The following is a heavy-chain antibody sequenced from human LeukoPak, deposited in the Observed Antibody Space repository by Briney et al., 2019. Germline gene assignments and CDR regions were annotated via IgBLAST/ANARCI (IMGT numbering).Heavy chain of an antibody. Sequence: GESLKISCKGSGYDFTTYWIAWVRQMPGKGLEWMGIIYPGDYDTRYNPSFQGQVTISADTSINTAYLQWSSLRASDTAMYYCALVAAAPPYYYYYGMDVWGQGTTVTVSS. CDR1: GYDFTTYW. D-gene: IGHD6-13*01. V-gene: IGHV5-51*01. J-gene: IGHJ6*02. CDR3: ALVAAAPPYYYYYGMDV. CDR2: IYPGDYDT.